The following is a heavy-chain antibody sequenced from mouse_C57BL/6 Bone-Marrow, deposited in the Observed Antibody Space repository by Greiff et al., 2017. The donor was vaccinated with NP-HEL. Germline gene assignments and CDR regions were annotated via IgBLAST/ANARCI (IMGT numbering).Heavy chain of an antibody. CDR1: GYTFTSYT. CDR3: ARPITTAWYFDV. V-gene: IGHV1-4*01. CDR2: INPSSGYT. D-gene: IGHD1-1*01. Sequence: QVQLKESGAELARPGASVKMSCKASGYTFTSYTMHWVKQRPGQGLEWIGYINPSSGYTKYNQKFKDKATLTAAKSSSTAYMQLSSLTSEDSAVYYCARPITTAWYFDVWGTGTTVTVSS. J-gene: IGHJ1*03.